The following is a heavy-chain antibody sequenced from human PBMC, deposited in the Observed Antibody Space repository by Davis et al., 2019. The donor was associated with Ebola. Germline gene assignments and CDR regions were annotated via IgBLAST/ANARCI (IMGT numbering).Heavy chain of an antibody. CDR3: AREPGFSKYYFDY. J-gene: IGHJ4*02. CDR1: GDSVSSNSVA. CDR2: TYYRSKWCN. D-gene: IGHD1-14*01. V-gene: IGHV6-1*01. Sequence: SQTLSLTCAISGDSVSSNSVAWNWIRQSPSRGLEWLGRTYYRSKWCNDYAVSVKSRITINPDTSKNQFSLQLNSVTPEDTAVYYCAREPGFSKYYFDYWGQGTLVTVSS.